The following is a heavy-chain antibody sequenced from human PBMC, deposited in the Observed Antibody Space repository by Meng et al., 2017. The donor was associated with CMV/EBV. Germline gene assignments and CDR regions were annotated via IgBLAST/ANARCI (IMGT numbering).Heavy chain of an antibody. D-gene: IGHD2-15*01. J-gene: IGHJ6*02. Sequence: SVKVSCKASGGTFSSYAISWVRQAPGQGLEWMGGIIPIFGTANYARKFQGRVTITTDESTSTAYMELSSLRSEDTAVYYCARGVVVVVAATPWTGGMDVWGQGTTVTVSS. CDR3: ARGVVVVVAATPWTGGMDV. V-gene: IGHV1-69*05. CDR2: IIPIFGTA. CDR1: GGTFSSYA.